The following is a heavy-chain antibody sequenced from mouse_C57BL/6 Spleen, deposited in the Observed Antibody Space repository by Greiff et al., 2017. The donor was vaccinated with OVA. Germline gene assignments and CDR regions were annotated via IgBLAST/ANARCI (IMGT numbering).Heavy chain of an antibody. D-gene: IGHD1-1*01. CDR3: ATYYYGTGYAMDY. V-gene: IGHV5-16*01. Sequence: EVQLVESEGGLVQPGSSMKLSCTASGFTFSDYYMAWVRQVPEKGLEWVANINYDGSSTYYLDSLKSRFIISRDNAKNILYLQMSSLKSEDTATYYCATYYYGTGYAMDYWGQGTSVTVSS. J-gene: IGHJ4*01. CDR1: GFTFSDYY. CDR2: INYDGSST.